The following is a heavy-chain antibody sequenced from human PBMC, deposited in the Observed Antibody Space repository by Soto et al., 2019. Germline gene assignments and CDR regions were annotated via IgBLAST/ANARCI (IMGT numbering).Heavy chain of an antibody. CDR1: GGSFSGYY. V-gene: IGHV4-34*01. D-gene: IGHD5-18*01. Sequence: PSETLSLTXAVYGGSFSGYYWSWIRQPPGKGLEWIGEINHSGSTNYNPSLKSRVTISVDTSKNQFSLKLSSVTAADTAVYYCARGKLSYDTAMVTNWFDPWGQGTLVTVSS. J-gene: IGHJ5*02. CDR3: ARGKLSYDTAMVTNWFDP. CDR2: INHSGST.